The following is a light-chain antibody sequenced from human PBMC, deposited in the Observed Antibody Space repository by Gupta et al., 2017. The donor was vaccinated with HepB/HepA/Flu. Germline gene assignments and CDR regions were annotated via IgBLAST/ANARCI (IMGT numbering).Light chain of an antibody. J-gene: IGKJ3*01. Sequence: EIVLTQSPATLSLSPGERATLSCRASQCLSVSLVWYQQKPGQAPRLLIYDTSTRPGGTPSRFSGSGSGTDFTLTISSLEPEDFAVYYCQQRDNWPFTFGPGTKVEIK. CDR1: QCLSVS. CDR2: DTS. V-gene: IGKV3-11*01. CDR3: QQRDNWPFT.